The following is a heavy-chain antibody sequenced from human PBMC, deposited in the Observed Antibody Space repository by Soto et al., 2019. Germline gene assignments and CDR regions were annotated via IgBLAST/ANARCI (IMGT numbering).Heavy chain of an antibody. CDR2: INSVGSIT. Sequence: XGSLILSCAASGCIFSSYWMHWVRQAPGKGLVWVARINSVGSITDYADAVKGRFTISRDNAKNTLDLQMNSLTAGDTAVYYCVRWTGWSAADYWGRGNLVTVSS. J-gene: IGHJ4*02. D-gene: IGHD6-19*01. CDR1: GCIFSSYW. V-gene: IGHV3-74*01. CDR3: VRWTGWSAADY.